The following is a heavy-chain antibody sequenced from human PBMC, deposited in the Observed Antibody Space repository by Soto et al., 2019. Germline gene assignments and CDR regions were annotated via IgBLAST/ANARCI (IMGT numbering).Heavy chain of an antibody. CDR3: AKDRSGQRVD. J-gene: IGHJ4*02. CDR1: GFTFSSYG. D-gene: IGHD6-13*01. V-gene: IGHV3-30*18. Sequence: QVQLVESGGGVVQPGRSLRLSCAASGFTFSSYGMHWVRQAPGKGLEWVAVISYDGSNKYYADSVKGRFTNSRDNSKNTLYQQMNSLRAEDTAVYYCAKDRSGQRVDWCQGSLVTVSS. CDR2: ISYDGSNK.